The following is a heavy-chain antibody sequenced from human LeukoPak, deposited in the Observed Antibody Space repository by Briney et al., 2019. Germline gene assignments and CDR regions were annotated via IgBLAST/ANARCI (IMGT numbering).Heavy chain of an antibody. Sequence: ASVKVSCKASGGTFSSYAISWVRQAPGQGLEWMGGIIPIFGTANYAQKFQGRVTITADEPTSTAYMELSSLRSEDTAVYYCARVAMGRGVAYLGFDPWGQGTLVTVSS. V-gene: IGHV1-69*13. J-gene: IGHJ5*02. CDR2: IIPIFGTA. CDR1: GGTFSSYA. CDR3: ARVAMGRGVAYLGFDP. D-gene: IGHD3-10*01.